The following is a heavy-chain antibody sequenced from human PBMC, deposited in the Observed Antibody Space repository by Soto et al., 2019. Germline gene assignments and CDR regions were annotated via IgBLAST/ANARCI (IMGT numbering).Heavy chain of an antibody. V-gene: IGHV3-66*01. CDR2: IQSGGTT. J-gene: IGHJ6*03. CDR3: ARDDVLCDGGRCSGIPLDV. D-gene: IGHD2-15*01. CDR1: GFTVSSKY. Sequence: EVQLVESGGGLVQPGGSLRLSCAASGFTVSSKYMTWVRQAPGKGLEWVSLIQSGGTTYYADSVKGRFTISRDNSENTLHLQMDSLRVEDTAVYYCARDDVLCDGGRCSGIPLDVWGKGPTVTVS.